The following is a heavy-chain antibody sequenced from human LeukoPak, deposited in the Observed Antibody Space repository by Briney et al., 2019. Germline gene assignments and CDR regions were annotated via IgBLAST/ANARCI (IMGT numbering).Heavy chain of an antibody. D-gene: IGHD6-19*01. CDR3: ARDQYSGHWYYALDI. CDR1: GFTLSSYE. J-gene: IGHJ3*02. CDR2: ISSSISVI. V-gene: IGHV3-48*02. Sequence: GRSLRLSCAASGFTLSSYEMTWVRQAPGKGLEWVSYISSSISVIYYADSVKGRFTISRDNAKNSLYLQMNSLRDEDTAVYYCARDQYSGHWYYALDIWGQGTMVTVSS.